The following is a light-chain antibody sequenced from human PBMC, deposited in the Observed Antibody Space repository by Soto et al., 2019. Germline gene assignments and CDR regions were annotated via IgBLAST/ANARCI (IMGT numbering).Light chain of an antibody. CDR3: QQYNSYWT. J-gene: IGKJ1*01. CDR1: LSIGGW. V-gene: IGKV1-5*01. Sequence: DIQMTQSPSTLSASVGDRVTITCRASLSIGGWLAWYQQKPGKAPKLLIYDVSSLQSGVPSRFSGSGSGTEFTLTISSLQPDDFATYYCQQYNSYWTFGQGTKVDI. CDR2: DVS.